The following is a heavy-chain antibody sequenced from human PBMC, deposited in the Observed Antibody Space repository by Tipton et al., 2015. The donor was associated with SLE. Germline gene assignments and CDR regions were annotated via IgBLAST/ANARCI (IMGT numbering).Heavy chain of an antibody. J-gene: IGHJ4*02. CDR1: GDSIANNNYY. V-gene: IGHV4-39*02. Sequence: TLSLTCTISGDSIANNNYYWGWIRQPPGKGLEWIGNINYSGTTYYNPSLKTRVTISVDTSKIHFSLRLTSVTAADTAVYSCARASGANYFNFWGQGSLVTVSS. D-gene: IGHD1-26*01. CDR2: INYSGTT. CDR3: ARASGANYFNF.